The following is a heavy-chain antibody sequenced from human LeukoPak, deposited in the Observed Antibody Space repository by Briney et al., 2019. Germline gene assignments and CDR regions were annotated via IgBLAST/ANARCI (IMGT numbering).Heavy chain of an antibody. CDR3: AKDRGYTGYDSGGIDF. J-gene: IGHJ4*02. Sequence: GGSLRLSCAASGFTFRSYAMNGVRQSPGKGLEWVSSISYGDGTAFYAGSVKGRFTVSRDNSRSTLYLQMASLRAEDTAVYYCAKDRGYTGYDSGGIDFWGQGTLVTVSS. V-gene: IGHV3-23*01. CDR2: ISYGDGTA. D-gene: IGHD5-12*01. CDR1: GFTFRSYA.